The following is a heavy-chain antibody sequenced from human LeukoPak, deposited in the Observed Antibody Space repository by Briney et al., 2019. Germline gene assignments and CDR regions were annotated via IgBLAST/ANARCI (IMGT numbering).Heavy chain of an antibody. J-gene: IGHJ4*02. D-gene: IGHD6-19*01. CDR3: ARRQKAVAGSGFDY. CDR2: IYPGDSDT. CDR1: GSTFTTYW. Sequence: KVGASLQISCQGSGSTFTTYWIGWVRPLPGKGLEWMGIIYPGDSDTTYSPSFQGQVTISADKSISTAYLQWSTLKASDTATYYCARRQKAVAGSGFDYWGQGTLVSVSS. V-gene: IGHV5-51*01.